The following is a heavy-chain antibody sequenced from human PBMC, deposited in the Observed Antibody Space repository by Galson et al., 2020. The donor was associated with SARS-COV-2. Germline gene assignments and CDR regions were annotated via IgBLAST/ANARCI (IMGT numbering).Heavy chain of an antibody. CDR2: ISMSGITI. V-gene: IGHV3-48*03. Sequence: GGSLRLSCAASGLTFSNTEMNWVRQAPGKGLEWLSYISMSGITINYADSVKGRFTISRDNAENSLYLQMNSLRAEDTGIYYCATGDVWFESWGQGTLVTVSS. CDR3: ATGDVWFES. J-gene: IGHJ5*01. D-gene: IGHD7-27*01. CDR1: GLTFSNTE.